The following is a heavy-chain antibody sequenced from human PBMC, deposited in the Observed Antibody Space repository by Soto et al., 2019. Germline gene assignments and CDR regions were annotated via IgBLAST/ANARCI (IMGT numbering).Heavy chain of an antibody. CDR3: ARGPGGPDGPGDY. J-gene: IGHJ4*02. Sequence: QVQLVQSGAEVKKPGASVKVSCKASGYTFTSYAMHWVRQAPGQRLEWMGWINAGNGNTKYSQKFQGRVTITRDTCASTAYMELSRLRSEDTAVYYCARGPGGPDGPGDYWGQGTLVSVSS. V-gene: IGHV1-3*01. D-gene: IGHD2-15*01. CDR1: GYTFTSYA. CDR2: INAGNGNT.